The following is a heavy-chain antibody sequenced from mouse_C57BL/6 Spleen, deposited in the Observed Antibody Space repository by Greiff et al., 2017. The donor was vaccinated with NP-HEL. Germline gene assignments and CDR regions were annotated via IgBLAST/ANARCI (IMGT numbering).Heavy chain of an antibody. CDR1: GFNIKDYY. D-gene: IGHD1-1*01. CDR3: TTGYGSTLFAY. CDR2: IDPEGGDT. J-gene: IGHJ3*01. V-gene: IGHV14-1*01. Sequence: EVQLQQSGAELVRPGASVKLSCTASGFNIKDYYMHWVKQRPEQGLEWIGRIDPEGGDTEYAPNFQGKVTMTADTSSNTAYLQLSSLTSEDTAVYYCTTGYGSTLFAYWGQGTLVTVSA.